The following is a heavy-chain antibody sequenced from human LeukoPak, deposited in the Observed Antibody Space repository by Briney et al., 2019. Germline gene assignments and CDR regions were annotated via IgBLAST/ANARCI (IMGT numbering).Heavy chain of an antibody. D-gene: IGHD3-22*01. CDR3: ARQDYFDSSVLDY. Sequence: PGGSLRLSCAASGFTFSSYAMSWVCQAPGKGLEWVAVISYDGSNKYYADSVKGRFTISRDNSKNTLYLQMNSLRAEDTAVYYCARQDYFDSSVLDYWGQGTLVTVSS. CDR2: ISYDGSNK. CDR1: GFTFSSYA. V-gene: IGHV3-30*03. J-gene: IGHJ4*02.